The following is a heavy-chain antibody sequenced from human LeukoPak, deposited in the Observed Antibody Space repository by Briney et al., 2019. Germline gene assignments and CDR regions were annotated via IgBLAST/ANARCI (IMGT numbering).Heavy chain of an antibody. V-gene: IGHV3-30*02. CDR2: IRYTGSDK. CDR3: ARKVLNYFDY. CDR1: GFTFSSYG. J-gene: IGHJ4*02. Sequence: GGSPRLSCAASGFTFSSYGMHWVRQAPGKGLEWVAFIRYTGSDKYYADSVKGRFTISRDNSKNTLYLQMNSLRAEDTAVYYCARKVLNYFDYWGQGTLVTVSS.